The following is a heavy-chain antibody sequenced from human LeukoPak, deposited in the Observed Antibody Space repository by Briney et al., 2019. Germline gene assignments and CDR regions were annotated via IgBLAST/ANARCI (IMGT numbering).Heavy chain of an antibody. J-gene: IGHJ3*02. CDR3: AREWSPNAFDI. D-gene: IGHD2-15*01. V-gene: IGHV1-3*03. CDR2: INAGNGNT. Sequence: ASAKVSCKASGYTFTSYAMHWVRQAPGQRLEWMGWINAGNGNTKYSQEFQGRVTITRDTSASTAYMELSSLRSEDMAVYYCAREWSPNAFDIWGQGTMVTVSS. CDR1: GYTFTSYA.